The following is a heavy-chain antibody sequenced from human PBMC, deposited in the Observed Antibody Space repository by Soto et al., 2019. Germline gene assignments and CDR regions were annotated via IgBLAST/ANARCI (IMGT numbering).Heavy chain of an antibody. CDR2: IIPIFGTA. CDR1: GYTFTSYG. Sequence: SVKVSCKASGYTFTSYGISWVRQAPGQGLEWMGGIIPIFGTANYAQKFQGRVTITADESTSTAYMELSSLRSEDTAVYYCARDFELELPVFDPWGQGTLVTVSS. V-gene: IGHV1-69*13. CDR3: ARDFELELPVFDP. J-gene: IGHJ5*02. D-gene: IGHD1-7*01.